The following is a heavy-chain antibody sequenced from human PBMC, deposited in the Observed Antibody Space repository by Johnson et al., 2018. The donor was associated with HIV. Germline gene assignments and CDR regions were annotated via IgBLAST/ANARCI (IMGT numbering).Heavy chain of an antibody. D-gene: IGHD2-15*01. V-gene: IGHV3-30*02. CDR1: GFTFRSYG. CDR2: IRHDGSNK. Sequence: QVQLVESGGGVVQPGRPLRLSCAASGFTFRSYGMHWVRQAPGKGLEWVAFIRHDGSNKYYADSVKGRFTISRDNSKNTLYLQMNSLRAEDTAVYYFAKVGPAKYVLGAGYALGILCQGTMVTVSS. J-gene: IGHJ3*02. CDR3: AKVGPAKYVLGAGYALGI.